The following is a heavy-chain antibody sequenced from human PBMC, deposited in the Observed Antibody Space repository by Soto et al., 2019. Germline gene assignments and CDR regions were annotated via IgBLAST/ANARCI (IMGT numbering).Heavy chain of an antibody. Sequence: PSETLSLTCAVYGGSFSGYYWSWIRQPPGKGLEWIGEINHSGSTNYNPSLKSRVTISVDTSKNQFSLKLSSVTAADTAVYYCARGEGIAAASDDYYYYYYGMDVWGQGTTVTVSS. CDR2: INHSGST. D-gene: IGHD6-13*01. CDR3: ARGEGIAAASDDYYYYYYGMDV. J-gene: IGHJ6*02. V-gene: IGHV4-34*01. CDR1: GGSFSGYY.